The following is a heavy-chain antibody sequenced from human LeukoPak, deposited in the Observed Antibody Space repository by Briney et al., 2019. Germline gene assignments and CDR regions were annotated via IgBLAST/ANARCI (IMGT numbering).Heavy chain of an antibody. D-gene: IGHD1-26*01. V-gene: IGHV3-23*01. CDR3: AKGTYIVGATSLIDY. Sequence: GGSLRFSCAASGFTFSSYAMSWFRKAPGKGLEWVSAISGSGGSTYYADSVKGRFTISRDNSKNTLYLQMNSLRAEDTAVYYCAKGTYIVGATSLIDYWGQGTLVTVSS. J-gene: IGHJ4*02. CDR1: GFTFSSYA. CDR2: ISGSGGST.